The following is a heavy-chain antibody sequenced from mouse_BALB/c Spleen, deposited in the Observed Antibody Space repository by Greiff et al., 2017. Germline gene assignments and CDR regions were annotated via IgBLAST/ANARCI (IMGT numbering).Heavy chain of an antibody. CDR3: ARAQLGYLDY. D-gene: IGHD4-1*02. CDR1: GFTFSDFY. J-gene: IGHJ2*01. CDR2: SRNKANDYTT. V-gene: IGHV7-1*02. Sequence: EVQLVESGGGLVQSGGSLRLSCATSGFTFSDFYMEWVRQPPGKRLEWIAASRNKANDYTTEYSAPVKGRFIDSRDTSQSILYLQMNALGAEDNDIYYCARAQLGYLDYWGQGTTLTVSS.